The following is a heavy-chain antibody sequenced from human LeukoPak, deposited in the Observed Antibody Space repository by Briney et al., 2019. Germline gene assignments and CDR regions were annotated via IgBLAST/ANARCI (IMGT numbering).Heavy chain of an antibody. CDR1: GYSISSGYY. Sequence: PSETLSLTCTVSGYSISSGYYWGWIRQPPGKGLEWIGSIYYSGSTYYNPSLKSRVTISVDTSKNQFSLKLSSVTAADTAVYYCARRTASYNFDYWGQGTLVTVSS. D-gene: IGHD5-24*01. CDR2: IYYSGST. J-gene: IGHJ4*02. CDR3: ARRTASYNFDY. V-gene: IGHV4-38-2*02.